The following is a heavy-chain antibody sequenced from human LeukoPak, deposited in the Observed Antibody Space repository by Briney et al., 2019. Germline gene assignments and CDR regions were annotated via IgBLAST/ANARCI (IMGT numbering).Heavy chain of an antibody. CDR2: INHSGST. V-gene: IGHV4-34*01. Sequence: SETLSLACAVHGGSFSGYYCSSIRQPPGNGLEWIGEINHSGSTNYNPSLKSRVTISVDTSKNQFSLKLRSVTAADTSVYHCAGGIRYSGSWGQGTLVTVSS. J-gene: IGHJ5*02. CDR3: AGGIRYSGS. CDR1: GGSFSGYY. D-gene: IGHD5-12*01.